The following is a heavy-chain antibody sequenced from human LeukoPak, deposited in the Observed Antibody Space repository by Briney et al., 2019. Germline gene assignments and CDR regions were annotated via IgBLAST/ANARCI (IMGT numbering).Heavy chain of an antibody. D-gene: IGHD3-3*01. CDR2: INPDGSNM. CDR1: GFSFSSYW. CDR3: VSGFLQWLY. Sequence: GGSLRLSCAASGFSFSSYWMSWVRQAPGKGLAGVGNINPDGSNMLYVDSVKGRFTISRDNAKNSLYLQMNNLRAEDTAVYFCVSGFLQWLYWGQGTLVTVSS. J-gene: IGHJ4*02. V-gene: IGHV3-7*01.